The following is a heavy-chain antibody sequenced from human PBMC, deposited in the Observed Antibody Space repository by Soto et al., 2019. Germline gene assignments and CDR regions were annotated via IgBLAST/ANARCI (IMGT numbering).Heavy chain of an antibody. J-gene: IGHJ5*02. CDR3: ARDTQQDSNGYYLEWFDP. Sequence: QVQLVQSGAEVKKAGASVKVSCKASGYTFYRYGITWVRQAPGQGLEWMGWINPSNDNTNYAQKFRGRVTMTTDASTSKAHMELRSLKSDDTAVYYCARDTQQDSNGYYLEWFDPWGQGTLVTVSS. CDR1: GYTFYRYG. D-gene: IGHD3-22*01. CDR2: INPSNDNT. V-gene: IGHV1-18*01.